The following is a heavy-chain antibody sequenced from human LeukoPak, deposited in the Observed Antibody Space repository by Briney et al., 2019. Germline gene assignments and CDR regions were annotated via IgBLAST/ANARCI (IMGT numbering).Heavy chain of an antibody. J-gene: IGHJ4*02. CDR2: INPNSGGT. Sequence: ASVKVSCKASGYTFTGYYMHWVRQAPGQGLEWMGWINPNSGGTNYAQKFQGRVTMTRDTSISTAYMELSRLRSDDTAVYYCAMGGDIVLMVYAIEDYWGQGTLVTVS. D-gene: IGHD2-8*01. V-gene: IGHV1-2*02. CDR1: GYTFTGYY. CDR3: AMGGDIVLMVYAIEDY.